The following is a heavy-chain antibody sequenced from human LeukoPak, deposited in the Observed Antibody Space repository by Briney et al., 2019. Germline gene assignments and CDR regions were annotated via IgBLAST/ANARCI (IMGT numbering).Heavy chain of an antibody. J-gene: IGHJ6*03. CDR3: ARGGYCTNGVCYRPHYFYYYMDV. Sequence: SETLSLTCAVYDGSFSDYYCTWIRQPPGKGLEWIGEINHSGSTNYNPSLKSRVTISVDTSKNQFSLKLSSVTAADTAVYYCARGGYCTNGVCYRPHYFYYYMDVWGIGTTVTVSS. CDR2: INHSGST. CDR1: DGSFSDYY. V-gene: IGHV4-34*01. D-gene: IGHD2-8*01.